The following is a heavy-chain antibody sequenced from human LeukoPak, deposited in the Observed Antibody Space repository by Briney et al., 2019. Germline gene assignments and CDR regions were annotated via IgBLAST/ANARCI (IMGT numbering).Heavy chain of an antibody. J-gene: IGHJ4*02. CDR3: AKDRGSQMYYFDY. V-gene: IGHV3-9*01. D-gene: IGHD5-24*01. CDR1: GFTFDDYA. CDR2: ISWNSGSI. Sequence: GRSLRLSCAASGFTFDDYAMHWVRQAPGKGLEWVSGISWNSGSIGYADSVKGRFTISRDNAKNSLCLQMNSLRAEDTALYYCAKDRGSQMYYFDYWGQGTLVTVSS.